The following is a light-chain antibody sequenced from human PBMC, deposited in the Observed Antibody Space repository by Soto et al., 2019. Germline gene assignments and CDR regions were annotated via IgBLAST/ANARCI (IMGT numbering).Light chain of an antibody. CDR2: GAS. J-gene: IGKJ4*01. V-gene: IGKV3-20*01. Sequence: IVLTQSPVTLSLSPGERATLSCRASQSVSGSYLAWYQQKPGQAPRLLIHGASNRATGIPDRFSGSGSGTDFTLTISRLEPEDFAVYYCQQYSNSLTFGGGTKVDIK. CDR1: QSVSGSY. CDR3: QQYSNSLT.